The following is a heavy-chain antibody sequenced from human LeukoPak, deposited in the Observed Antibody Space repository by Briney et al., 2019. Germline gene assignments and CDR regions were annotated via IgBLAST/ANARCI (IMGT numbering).Heavy chain of an antibody. V-gene: IGHV1-18*01. J-gene: IGHJ6*03. Sequence: ASVKVSCKASGYTSTSYGISWVRQAPGQGLEWMGWISAYNGNTNYAQKLQGRVTMTTDTSTSTAYMELRSLRSDDTAVYYCARDGDYDILTGRASNYYMDVWGKGTTVTVSS. CDR3: ARDGDYDILTGRASNYYMDV. CDR1: GYTSTSYG. D-gene: IGHD3-9*01. CDR2: ISAYNGNT.